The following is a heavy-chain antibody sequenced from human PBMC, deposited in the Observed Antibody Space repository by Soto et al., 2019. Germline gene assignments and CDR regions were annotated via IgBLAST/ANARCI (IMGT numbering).Heavy chain of an antibody. Sequence: EVQLLESGGGLVQHGGSLRLSCAASGFTFSSYAMSWVRQAPGKGLEWVSTISGSGGNAYYADSVKGRFSISRDNSKNTLRLQMNSLRADDTAVYYCAKDGASGSYPPYYYFGMDVWGQGTTVTVSS. CDR3: AKDGASGSYPPYYYFGMDV. V-gene: IGHV3-23*01. CDR1: GFTFSSYA. D-gene: IGHD1-26*01. CDR2: ISGSGGNA. J-gene: IGHJ6*02.